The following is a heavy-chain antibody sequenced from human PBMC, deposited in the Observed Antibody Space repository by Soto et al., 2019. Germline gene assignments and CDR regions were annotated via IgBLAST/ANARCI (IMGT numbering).Heavy chain of an antibody. J-gene: IGHJ5*02. CDR1: GYTFSNND. Sequence: GASVKVSCKASGYTFSNNDISWLRQAPGQGPEWMGWMNPNSANTGYAQKFRGRVTMTRNTSISTAYMELSSLRSDDTAIYYCARMATSGTLNWFDPWGQGTLVTAPQ. CDR2: MNPNSANT. D-gene: IGHD1-1*01. V-gene: IGHV1-8*01. CDR3: ARMATSGTLNWFDP.